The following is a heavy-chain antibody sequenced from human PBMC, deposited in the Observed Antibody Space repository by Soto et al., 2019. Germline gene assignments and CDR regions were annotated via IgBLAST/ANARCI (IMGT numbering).Heavy chain of an antibody. D-gene: IGHD6-6*01. J-gene: IGHJ6*02. CDR2: IYPGDSDT. CDR3: ASSIAARPNYYGMDV. Sequence: PGESLKISCNGSGYSFTIYWIGWVRQMPGKGLEWMGIIYPGDSDTRYSPSFQGQVTISADKSISTAYLQWSSLKASGTAMYYCASSIAARPNYYGMDVWGQGTTVTVSS. CDR1: GYSFTIYW. V-gene: IGHV5-51*01.